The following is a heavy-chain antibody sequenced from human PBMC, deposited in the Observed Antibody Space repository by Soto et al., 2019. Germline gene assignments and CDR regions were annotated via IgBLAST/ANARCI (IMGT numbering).Heavy chain of an antibody. J-gene: IGHJ5*02. CDR2: ISGSGGST. Sequence: GGSLRLSCAASGFTFSSYAMSWVRQAPGKGLEWVSAISGSGGSTYYADSVKGRFTISRDNSKNTLYLQMNSLRAEDTAVYYCAKEYYDFWSGPLPFDPWGQGTLVTVSS. CDR3: AKEYYDFWSGPLPFDP. D-gene: IGHD3-3*01. V-gene: IGHV3-23*01. CDR1: GFTFSSYA.